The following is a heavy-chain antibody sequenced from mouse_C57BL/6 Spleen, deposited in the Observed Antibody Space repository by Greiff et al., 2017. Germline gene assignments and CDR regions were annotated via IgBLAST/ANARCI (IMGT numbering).Heavy chain of an antibody. CDR1: GYTFTSYW. Sequence: QVQLQQPGAELVKPGASVKLSCKASGYTFTSYWMQWVKQRPGQGLEWIGEIDPSDSYTNYNQKFKGKATLTVDTSSSTAYMQLSSLTSEDSAVYYCARSFYYGSSSDYAMDYWGQGTSVTVSS. D-gene: IGHD1-1*01. CDR3: ARSFYYGSSSDYAMDY. J-gene: IGHJ4*01. CDR2: IDPSDSYT. V-gene: IGHV1-50*01.